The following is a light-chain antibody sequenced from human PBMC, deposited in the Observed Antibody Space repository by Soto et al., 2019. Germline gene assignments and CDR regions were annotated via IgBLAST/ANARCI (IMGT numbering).Light chain of an antibody. Sequence: QSVLTQPPSVSGAPGQRVTISCSGSSSNIGAGYDVHWYQQFPGKAPKLVIYNNNNRPSGVPDRFSGSKSGTSASLAITGLQAEDEAEFYCQSYDSSLSGVFFGGGTQLTVL. J-gene: IGLJ2*01. V-gene: IGLV1-40*01. CDR2: NNN. CDR1: SSNIGAGYD. CDR3: QSYDSSLSGVF.